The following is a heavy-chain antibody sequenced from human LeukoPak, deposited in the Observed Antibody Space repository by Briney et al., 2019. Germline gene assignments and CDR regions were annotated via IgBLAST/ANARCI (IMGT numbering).Heavy chain of an antibody. D-gene: IGHD4-17*01. Sequence: GGSLRLSCATSGFTFNNYNMNWVRQAPGRALEWVSSITSSGTYIFYADSVKGRFTISRDNAKNSLYLQMNSLRAEDTALYYCAREALDYGDYGGADYWGQGTLVTVSS. CDR3: AREALDYGDYGGADY. CDR2: ITSSGTYI. V-gene: IGHV3-21*04. CDR1: GFTFNNYN. J-gene: IGHJ4*02.